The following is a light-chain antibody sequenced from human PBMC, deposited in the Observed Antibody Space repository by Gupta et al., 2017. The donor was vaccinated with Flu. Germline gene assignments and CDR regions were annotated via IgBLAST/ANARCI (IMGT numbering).Light chain of an antibody. CDR2: EGH. CDR1: NSDIGASDL. Sequence: QSALTQPASVSGSPGQSITISCTGTNSDIGASDLVSWYQQHPGRAPKLILFEGHKWPTAVASRFSGSKSGDTASLTISGLQAEDEADYYCCSYATREKVFVFGTGTKVTVL. CDR3: CSYATREKVFV. J-gene: IGLJ1*01. V-gene: IGLV2-23*01.